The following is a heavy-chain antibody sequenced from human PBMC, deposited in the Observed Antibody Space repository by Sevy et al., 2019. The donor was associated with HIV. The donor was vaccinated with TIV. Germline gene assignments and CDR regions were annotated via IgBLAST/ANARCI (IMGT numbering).Heavy chain of an antibody. V-gene: IGHV3-48*02. CDR2: LSSSNSTI. D-gene: IGHD1-7*01. CDR1: GFSFSGYN. Sequence: GGSLRLSCAASGFSFSGYNMNWVRQAPGKGLEWVSFLSSSNSTINYADSVKGRFTISRDNAKNSLFLQMNSLRDEDTAVYYCARDSSGNYDSYVYGMDVWGQGTTVTVSS. J-gene: IGHJ6*02. CDR3: ARDSSGNYDSYVYGMDV.